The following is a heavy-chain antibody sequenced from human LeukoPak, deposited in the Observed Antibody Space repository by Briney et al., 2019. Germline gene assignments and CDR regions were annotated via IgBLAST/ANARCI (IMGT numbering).Heavy chain of an antibody. CDR2: ISAYNGNT. D-gene: IGHD3-3*01. CDR1: GYTFTSYG. Sequence: GASVKVSCKASGYTFTSYGISWVRQAPRQGLEWMGWISAYNGNTNYAQKLQGRVTMTTDTSTSTAYMELRSLRSDDTAVYYCARGMAYYDFWSGYYTRYYYYGMDVWGQGTTVTVSS. V-gene: IGHV1-18*01. CDR3: ARGMAYYDFWSGYYTRYYYYGMDV. J-gene: IGHJ6*02.